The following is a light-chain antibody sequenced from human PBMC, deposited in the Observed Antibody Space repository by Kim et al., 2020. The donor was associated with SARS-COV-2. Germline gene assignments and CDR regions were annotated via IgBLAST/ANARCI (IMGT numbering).Light chain of an antibody. V-gene: IGKV1-8*01. CDR2: AAS. CDR3: QPYYSHART. CDR1: KGISSF. Sequence: ASRGERVTFTWRTRKGISSFLSYQQKIAGKATKLMIYAASIVQGGVPWRFSGRGSGTYFTLTISCLQSEDSASYYCQPYYSHARTFGQGTKVDIK. J-gene: IGKJ1*01.